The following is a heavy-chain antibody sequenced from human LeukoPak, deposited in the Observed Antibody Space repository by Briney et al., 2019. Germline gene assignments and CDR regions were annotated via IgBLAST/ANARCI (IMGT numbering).Heavy chain of an antibody. CDR1: GDSVISGDYR. Sequence: PSETLSLTCTVSGDSVISGDYRWTWIRQPPGKGLEWIGYTYFTGSTYYNPSLKSRVTISVDTSKNQFSLKLSSVTAADTAVYYCARGGGVVVAATADYWGQGTLVTVSS. V-gene: IGHV4-30-4*01. CDR3: ARGGGVVVAATADY. D-gene: IGHD2-15*01. J-gene: IGHJ4*02. CDR2: TYFTGST.